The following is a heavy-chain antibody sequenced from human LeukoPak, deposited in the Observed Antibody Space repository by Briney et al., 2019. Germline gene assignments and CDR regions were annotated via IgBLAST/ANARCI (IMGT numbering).Heavy chain of an antibody. CDR3: ARARMGGSNPAYY. CDR2: IWYDGSNK. CDR1: GFTLSSYV. Sequence: PGGSLRLSCAASGFTLSSYVMHWVRQAPGKGLEWVAVIWYDGSNKYYADSVKGRFTISRDNSKNTLYLQMNSLRAEDTAVYYCARARMGGSNPAYYWGQGTLVTVSS. J-gene: IGHJ4*02. V-gene: IGHV3-33*01. D-gene: IGHD1-26*01.